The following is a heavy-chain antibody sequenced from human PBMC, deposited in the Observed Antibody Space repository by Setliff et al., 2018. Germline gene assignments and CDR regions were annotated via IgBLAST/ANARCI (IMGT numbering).Heavy chain of an antibody. J-gene: IGHJ3*01. CDR2: INPNSGNT. V-gene: IGHV1-8*02. Sequence: VASVKVSCKASGYSFTNYDINWVRQATGQGLEWMGWINPNSGNTDYAQKFQGRVTMTTNTSINTAYMELSSLRSEDTAVYYCARDGSTYYYDSSGYLLWGQGTMVTVSS. CDR1: GYSFTNYD. CDR3: ARDGSTYYYDSSGYLL. D-gene: IGHD3-22*01.